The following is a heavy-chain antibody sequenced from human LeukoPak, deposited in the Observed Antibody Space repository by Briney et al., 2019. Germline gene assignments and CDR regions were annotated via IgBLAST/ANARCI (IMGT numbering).Heavy chain of an antibody. CDR3: ARDWNLAFDY. CDR2: ISSSSYI. D-gene: IGHD1-7*01. Sequence: GGSLRLSCAASGFTFSSYSMNWVRQAPGKGLEWVSSISSSSYIYYADSVEGRFTISRDNAKNSLYLQMNSLRAEDTAVYYCARDWNLAFDYWGQGTLVTVSS. CDR1: GFTFSSYS. J-gene: IGHJ4*02. V-gene: IGHV3-21*01.